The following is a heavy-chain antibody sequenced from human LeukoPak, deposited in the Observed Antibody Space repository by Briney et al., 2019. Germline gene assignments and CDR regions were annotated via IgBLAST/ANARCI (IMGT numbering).Heavy chain of an antibody. CDR2: ISYTGST. D-gene: IGHD6-19*01. CDR3: ARLPEFGSGWYFDY. V-gene: IGHV4-59*08. Sequence: SETLSLTCTVSGGSISIYYWNWIRQPPGKGLEWIGYISYTGSTNYNPSLKSRVSISLDTSKNQFSLKLSSETAADTAVYYCARLPEFGSGWYFDYWGQGTLVTVSS. CDR1: GGSISIYY. J-gene: IGHJ4*02.